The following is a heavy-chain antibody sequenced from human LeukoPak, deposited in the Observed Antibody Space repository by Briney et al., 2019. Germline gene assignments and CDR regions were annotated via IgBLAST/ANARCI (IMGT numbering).Heavy chain of an antibody. J-gene: IGHJ4*02. CDR1: GFALSGYA. V-gene: IGHV3-74*01. CDR2: LNREGTTK. D-gene: IGHD5-18*01. CDR3: ARAAFYNGYGC. Sequence: GESLKISCEGFGFALSGYAMHWVRQVPGQGLVWAARLNREGTTKDYADSVRGRFTISRDNAKNTLYLYMDGLRAEDTAIYYCARAAFYNGYGCWGQGTLVTVSS.